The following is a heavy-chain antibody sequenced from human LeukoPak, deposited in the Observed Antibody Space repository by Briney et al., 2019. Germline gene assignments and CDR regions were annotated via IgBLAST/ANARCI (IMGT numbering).Heavy chain of an antibody. J-gene: IGHJ4*02. D-gene: IGHD2-2*01. CDR1: GFTFSRYS. V-gene: IGHV3-21*01. Sequence: PGGSLRLSCAASGFTFSRYSMNWVRQAPGKGLEWVSSISSSSSFIYYADSVKGRFTISRDNAKNSLYPQMNSLRAEDTAVYYCARDPPLGSCSTISCPHLDYWGQGTLVTVSS. CDR3: ARDPPLGSCSTISCPHLDY. CDR2: ISSSSSFI.